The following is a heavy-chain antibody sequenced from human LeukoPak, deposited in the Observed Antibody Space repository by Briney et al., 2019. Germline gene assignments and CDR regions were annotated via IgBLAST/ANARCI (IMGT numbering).Heavy chain of an antibody. CDR2: ISGSSGSSI. V-gene: IGHV3-21*01. CDR1: GFTFSSYA. Sequence: GGSLRLSCATSGFTFSSYAMNWVRQAPGKGLEWVSGISGSSGSSIYYADSVKGRFTISRDNAKKSLYLVMNSLRAEDTAVYYCARGDDYGGIYHFDYWGQGALVTVSS. CDR3: ARGDDYGGIYHFDY. J-gene: IGHJ4*02. D-gene: IGHD4-23*01.